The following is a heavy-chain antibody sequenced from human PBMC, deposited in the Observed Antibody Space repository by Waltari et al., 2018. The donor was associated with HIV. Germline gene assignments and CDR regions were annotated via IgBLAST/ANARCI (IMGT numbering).Heavy chain of an antibody. CDR3: ARKSYGLSAFDI. CDR2: IYHSGST. CDR1: GYSISSGYY. V-gene: IGHV4-38-2*02. D-gene: IGHD1-26*01. Sequence: QVQLQESGPGLVKPSETLSLTCTVSGYSISSGYYWGWIRQPPGKGLEWIGSIYHSGSTYYNPSLKSRVTIAVDTSKNQFSLKLSSVTAADTAVYYCARKSYGLSAFDIWGQGTMVTVSS. J-gene: IGHJ3*02.